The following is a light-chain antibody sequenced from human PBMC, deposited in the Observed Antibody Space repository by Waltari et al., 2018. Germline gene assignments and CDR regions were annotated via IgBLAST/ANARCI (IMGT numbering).Light chain of an antibody. CDR3: TSYTSTTTLVL. Sequence: QSALTQPASVSGSPGQSITISCTRSNSDIGGYNYVSWYQQHPGKAPKLIIYDVSNRPSGVSNRFSGSKSGNTASLTISGLQAEDEADYVCTSYTSTTTLVLFGGGTKLTVL. J-gene: IGLJ2*01. CDR2: DVS. CDR1: NSDIGGYNY. V-gene: IGLV2-14*03.